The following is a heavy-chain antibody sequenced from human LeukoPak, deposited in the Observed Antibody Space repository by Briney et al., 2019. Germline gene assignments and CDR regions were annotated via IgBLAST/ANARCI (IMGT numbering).Heavy chain of an antibody. J-gene: IGHJ5*02. V-gene: IGHV4-4*07. CDR3: ARGPYSSSSEWFDP. Sequence: PSETLSLTCTVSGGSISSYYWSWIRQPAGKGLEWIGRIYTSGSTNYNPSLKSRVTMSVDTSKNQFSLELSSVTAADTAVYYCARGPYSSSSEWFDPWGQGTLVTVSS. D-gene: IGHD6-6*01. CDR2: IYTSGST. CDR1: GGSISSYY.